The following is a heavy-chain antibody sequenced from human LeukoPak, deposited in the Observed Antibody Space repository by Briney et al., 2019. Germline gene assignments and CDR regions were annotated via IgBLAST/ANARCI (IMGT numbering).Heavy chain of an antibody. CDR3: ARVHYSGYVDY. Sequence: GGSLRLSCAASGFTFATYPMNWVRQAPGKGLEWVSSISSSSSYIYYADSVKGRFTISRDNAKDSLYLQMNSLRAEDTAVYYCARVHYSGYVDYWGQGTLVTVSS. CDR2: ISSSSSYI. D-gene: IGHD1-26*01. CDR1: GFTFATYP. V-gene: IGHV3-21*01. J-gene: IGHJ4*02.